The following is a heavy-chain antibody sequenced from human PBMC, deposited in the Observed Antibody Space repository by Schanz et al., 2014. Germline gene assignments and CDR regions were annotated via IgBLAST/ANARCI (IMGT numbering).Heavy chain of an antibody. CDR3: VRELSGGTFDY. J-gene: IGHJ4*02. Sequence: QVQLVQSGAEVKKPGASVKVSCKASGYIFTGYYIHWVRQAPGQGLEWMGRINPKSGGTKYAQKFQCRVTMTRDTSSTTAYMELNSLRSDDTAVYYCVRELSGGTFDYWGQGALVTVSS. CDR1: GYIFTGYY. D-gene: IGHD1-1*01. V-gene: IGHV1-2*06. CDR2: INPKSGGT.